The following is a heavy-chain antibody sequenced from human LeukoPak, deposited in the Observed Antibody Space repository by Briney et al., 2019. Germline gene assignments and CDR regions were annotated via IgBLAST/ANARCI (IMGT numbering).Heavy chain of an antibody. CDR1: GGSFSSYS. D-gene: IGHD1-14*01. V-gene: IGHV4-34*01. CDR2: INHSGSA. J-gene: IGHJ4*02. CDR3: ARIDPGLGGAIDY. Sequence: SETLSLTCTVSGGSFSSYSWSWIRQPSGKGLEWIGEINHSGSANYSPSLRSRVTISIDTSNNQFSLILKSVTAADTSVYYCARIDPGLGGAIDYWGQGTLVTVSS.